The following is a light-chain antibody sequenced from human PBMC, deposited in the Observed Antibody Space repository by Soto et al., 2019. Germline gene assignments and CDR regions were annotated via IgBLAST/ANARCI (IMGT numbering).Light chain of an antibody. J-gene: IGKJ1*01. CDR2: DAF. CDR1: QSIGSW. Sequence: DIQMTQSPSTLSASVGDRVTITCRASQSIGSWLAWYQHKPGKAPKLLIFDAFSLESGVPSRFSGSGSATEFTLTISILQPDDFATYYCQRYNTYSRTFGQGTNVEIK. V-gene: IGKV1-5*01. CDR3: QRYNTYSRT.